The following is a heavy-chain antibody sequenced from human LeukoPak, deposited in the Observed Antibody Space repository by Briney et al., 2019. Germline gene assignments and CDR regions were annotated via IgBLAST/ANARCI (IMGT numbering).Heavy chain of an antibody. CDR2: ISAYNGNT. V-gene: IGHV1-18*01. D-gene: IGHD2-2*02. Sequence: ASVKVSCKASGYTFTSYGISWVRQAPGQGLEWMGWISAYNGNTNYAQKLQGRVTMTTDTSTSTAYMELRSLRSDDTAVYYCASDLPNCSSTSCHTGGYYYYMDVWGKGTTVTVSS. CDR1: GYTFTSYG. CDR3: ASDLPNCSSTSCHTGGYYYYMDV. J-gene: IGHJ6*03.